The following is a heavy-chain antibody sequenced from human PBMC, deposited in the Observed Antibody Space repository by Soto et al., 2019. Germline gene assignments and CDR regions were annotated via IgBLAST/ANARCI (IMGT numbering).Heavy chain of an antibody. D-gene: IGHD3-16*01. CDR3: AKRGGGY. CDR2: VSGSGAST. Sequence: EVQVLESGGGLVQPGGSLRLSCAASGLTFTSYAMTWVRQAPGKGLEWVSAVSGSGASTYYADSVKGRFTISRDNSKNMVYLQMNSLRADDTAVYYCAKRGGGYWGQGTRVTVSS. CDR1: GLTFTSYA. V-gene: IGHV3-23*01. J-gene: IGHJ4*02.